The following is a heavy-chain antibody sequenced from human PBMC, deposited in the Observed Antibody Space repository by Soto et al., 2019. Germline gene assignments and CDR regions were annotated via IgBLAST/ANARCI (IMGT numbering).Heavy chain of an antibody. V-gene: IGHV3-13*01. Sequence: GGSVRLSCAASGFTFISYDMHWVRQATGKGLEWVSAIGTAGYTYYPGSVKGLFTISRENAKNSLYLQMTSLRAGDTAVYYCARDRRCGGDCWVGMDVWGQGTTVTVSS. J-gene: IGHJ6*02. CDR3: ARDRRCGGDCWVGMDV. D-gene: IGHD2-21*02. CDR1: GFTFISYD. CDR2: IGTAGYT.